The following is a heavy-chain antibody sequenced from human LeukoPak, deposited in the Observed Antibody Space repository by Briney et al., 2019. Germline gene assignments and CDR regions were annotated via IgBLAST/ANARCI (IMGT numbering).Heavy chain of an antibody. J-gene: IGHJ4*02. V-gene: IGHV3-23*01. Sequence: TGGSLRLSCAASGFTFSSYAMSWVRQAPGKGLEWVSAISGSGGSTYYADSVKGRFTISRDNSKNTLYLQMNSLRAEDTAVYYCARVYYYGSVYSIGGYYFDYWGQGTLVTVSS. CDR2: ISGSGGST. CDR3: ARVYYYGSVYSIGGYYFDY. D-gene: IGHD3-10*01. CDR1: GFTFSSYA.